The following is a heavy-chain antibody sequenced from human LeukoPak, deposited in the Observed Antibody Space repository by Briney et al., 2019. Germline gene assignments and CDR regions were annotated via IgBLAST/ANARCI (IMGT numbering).Heavy chain of an antibody. D-gene: IGHD2-15*01. CDR2: INHSGST. V-gene: IGHV4-34*01. J-gene: IGHJ6*02. Sequence: SETLSLTCAVYGGSFSGYYWSWTRQPPGKGLEWIGEINHSGSTNYNPSLKSRVTISVDTSKNQFSLKLSSVTAADTAVYYCARDIVVVVAAIYYYYGMDVWGQGTTVTVSS. CDR3: ARDIVVVVAAIYYYYGMDV. CDR1: GGSFSGYY.